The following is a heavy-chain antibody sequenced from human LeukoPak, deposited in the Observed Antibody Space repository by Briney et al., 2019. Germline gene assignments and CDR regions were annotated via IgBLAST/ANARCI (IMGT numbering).Heavy chain of an antibody. V-gene: IGHV4-30-2*01. D-gene: IGHD6-13*01. CDR1: GGSISSGGYY. CDR3: AREGQQQLSLIDAFDI. Sequence: PSQTLSLTCTVSGGSISSGGYYWSWIRQPPGKGLEWIGYIYHSGSTYYNPSLKSRVTISVDRSKNQFSLKLSSVTAADTAVYYCAREGQQQLSLIDAFDIWGQGTMVTVSS. J-gene: IGHJ3*02. CDR2: IYHSGST.